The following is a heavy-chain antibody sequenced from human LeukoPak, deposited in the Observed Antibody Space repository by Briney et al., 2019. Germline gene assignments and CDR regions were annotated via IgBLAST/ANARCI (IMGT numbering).Heavy chain of an antibody. CDR1: GFTFSSYS. Sequence: GGSLRLSCAASGFTFSSYSMNWVRQAPGKGLEWVSSISSSSSYIYYADSGKGRFTISRDNAKNSLYLQMNSLRAEDTAVYYCARDRGGSGCYQHWGQGTLVTVSS. J-gene: IGHJ1*01. D-gene: IGHD6-19*01. CDR3: ARDRGGSGCYQH. CDR2: ISSSSSYI. V-gene: IGHV3-21*01.